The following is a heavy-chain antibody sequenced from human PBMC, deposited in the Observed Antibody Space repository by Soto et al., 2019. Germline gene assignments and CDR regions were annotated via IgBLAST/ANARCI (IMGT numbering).Heavy chain of an antibody. CDR2: IHYSGST. CDR3: ARARGNYDFWSGPIYGMDV. V-gene: IGHV4-31*03. J-gene: IGHJ6*02. CDR1: GASIYSGGYF. Sequence: SETLSLTCSVSGASIYSGGYFWSWIRQSPGKGLEWIGYIHYSGSTNNNPSLKSRVTISVDKSKNQFSLKLSSVTAADTAVYYCARARGNYDFWSGPIYGMDVWGQGTTVTVSS. D-gene: IGHD3-3*01.